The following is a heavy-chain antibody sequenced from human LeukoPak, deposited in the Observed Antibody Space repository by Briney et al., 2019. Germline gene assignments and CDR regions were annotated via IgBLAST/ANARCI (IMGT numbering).Heavy chain of an antibody. D-gene: IGHD3-3*01. CDR1: GFTFSTYG. Sequence: HAGGSLRLSCVASGFTFSTYGMSWVRQAPGKGLEWVAFIRYDGSNKYYADSVKGRFTISRDNSKNTLYLQMNSLRAEDTAVYYCARGKLYDFWSGYQSPYNWFDPWGQGTLVTVSS. CDR2: IRYDGSNK. J-gene: IGHJ5*02. V-gene: IGHV3-30*02. CDR3: ARGKLYDFWSGYQSPYNWFDP.